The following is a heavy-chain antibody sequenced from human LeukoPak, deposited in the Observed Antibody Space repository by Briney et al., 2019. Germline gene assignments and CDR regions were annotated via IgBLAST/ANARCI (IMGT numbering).Heavy chain of an antibody. Sequence: SETLSLTCAVYGGSFSGYYWSWIRQPPGKGLEWIGEINHSGRTNYNPSLRSRVTISVDTPKNQFSLKLSSVTAADTAVYYCARDRNGGVIDYWGQGTLVTVSS. CDR3: ARDRNGGVIDY. CDR1: GGSFSGYY. CDR2: INHSGRT. J-gene: IGHJ4*02. V-gene: IGHV4-34*01. D-gene: IGHD3-16*01.